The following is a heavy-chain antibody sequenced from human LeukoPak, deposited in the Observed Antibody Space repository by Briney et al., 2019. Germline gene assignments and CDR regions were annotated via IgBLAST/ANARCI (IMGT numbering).Heavy chain of an antibody. J-gene: IGHJ4*02. Sequence: SETLSLTCTVSGGSISSGDYYWSWIRQPPGKGLEWIGYIYYSGSTNYNPSLKSRVTISVDTSKNQFSLKLSSVTAADTAVYYCARHGSRQWLVQSLDYWGQGTLVTVSS. CDR2: IYYSGST. V-gene: IGHV4-61*08. CDR3: ARHGSRQWLVQSLDY. CDR1: GGSISSGDYY. D-gene: IGHD6-19*01.